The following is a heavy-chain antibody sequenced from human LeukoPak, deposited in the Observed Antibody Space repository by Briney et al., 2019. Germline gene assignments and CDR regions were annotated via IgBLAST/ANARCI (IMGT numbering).Heavy chain of an antibody. V-gene: IGHV4-30-2*01. D-gene: IGHD5-12*01. J-gene: IGHJ4*02. CDR1: GGSISSGGYY. CDR2: IYHSGST. CDR3: ARGDIVATYNFDY. Sequence: TSETLSLTCTVSGGSISSGGYYWSWIRQPPGKGLEWIGYIYHSGSTYYNPSLKSRVTISVDTSKNQFSLKLSSVTAADTAVYYCARGDIVATYNFDYWGQGTLVTVSS.